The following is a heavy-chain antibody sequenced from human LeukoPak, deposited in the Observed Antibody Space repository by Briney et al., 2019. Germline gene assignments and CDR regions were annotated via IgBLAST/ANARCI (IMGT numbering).Heavy chain of an antibody. Sequence: SETLSLTCAVSGGSISSGGYSWSWIRQPPGKGLEWIGYIYYSGSTYYNPSLKSRVTISVDTSKNQFSLKLSSVTAADTAVYYCARGGTLLHPNDAFDIWGQGTMVTVSS. J-gene: IGHJ3*02. CDR3: ARGGTLLHPNDAFDI. V-gene: IGHV4-30-4*07. CDR2: IYYSGST. D-gene: IGHD1-7*01. CDR1: GGSISSGGYS.